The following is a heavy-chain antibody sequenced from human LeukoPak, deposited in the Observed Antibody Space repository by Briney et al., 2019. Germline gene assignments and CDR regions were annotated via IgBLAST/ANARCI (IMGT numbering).Heavy chain of an antibody. D-gene: IGHD3-22*01. J-gene: IGHJ3*02. Sequence: ASVKVSCKASGYTFTSYGISWVRQAPGQGLEWMGWINPNSGGTNYAQKFQGRVTMTRDTSISTAYMELSRLRSDDTAVYYCARAAPPVKYYYDSSGSDAFDIWGQGTMVTVSS. CDR2: INPNSGGT. CDR1: GYTFTSYG. CDR3: ARAAPPVKYYYDSSGSDAFDI. V-gene: IGHV1-2*02.